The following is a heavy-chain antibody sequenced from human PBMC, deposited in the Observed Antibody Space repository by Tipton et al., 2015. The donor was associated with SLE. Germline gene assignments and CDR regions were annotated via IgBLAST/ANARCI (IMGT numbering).Heavy chain of an antibody. Sequence: TLSLTCTVSGGSISSGSYYWSWIRQPAGKGLEWIGHIYTSGSTNYNPSLKSRVTISVDTSKNQFSLKLRSVTAADTAVYYCARAPLYSSSWYIPGGDAFDIWGQGTMVTVSS. CDR2: IYTSGST. CDR1: GGSISSGSYY. CDR3: ARAPLYSSSWYIPGGDAFDI. V-gene: IGHV4-61*09. D-gene: IGHD6-13*01. J-gene: IGHJ3*02.